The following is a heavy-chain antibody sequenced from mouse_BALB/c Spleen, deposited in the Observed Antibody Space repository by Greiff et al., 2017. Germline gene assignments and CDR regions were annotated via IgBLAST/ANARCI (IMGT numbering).Heavy chain of an antibody. CDR3: ARELWLRPYYFDY. CDR1: GFNIKDTY. J-gene: IGHJ2*01. CDR2: IDPANGNT. D-gene: IGHD2-2*01. Sequence: VQLKESGAELVKPGASVKLSCTASGFNIKDTYMHWVKQRPEQGLEWIGRIDPANGNTKYDPKFQGKATITADTSSNTAYLQLSSLTSEDTAVYYCARELWLRPYYFDYWGQGTTLTVSS. V-gene: IGHV14-3*02.